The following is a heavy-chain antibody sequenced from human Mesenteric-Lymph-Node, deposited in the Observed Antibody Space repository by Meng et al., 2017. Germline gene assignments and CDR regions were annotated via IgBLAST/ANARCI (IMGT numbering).Heavy chain of an antibody. CDR1: GGSISSYY. D-gene: IGHD3-22*01. V-gene: IGHV4-59*01. J-gene: IGHJ5*02. CDR3: ARETRTYYYDSSGYYGDNWFDP. Sequence: SETLSLTCTVSGGSISSYYWSWIRQPPGKGLEWIGYIYYSGSTNYNPSLKSRVTISVDTSKNQFSLKLSSVTAADTAVYYCARETRTYYYDSSGYYGDNWFDPWGQGTLVTVSS. CDR2: IYYSGST.